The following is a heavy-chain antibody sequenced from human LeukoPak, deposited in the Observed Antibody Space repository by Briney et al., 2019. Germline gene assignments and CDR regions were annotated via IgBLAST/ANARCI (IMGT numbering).Heavy chain of an antibody. CDR2: ISGSGGST. Sequence: PGGSLRLSRAASGITFSSYAMSWVRQAPGKGLEWVSTISGSGGSTYYADSVKGRFTISRDNSKNTLYLQMNSLRAEDTAVYYCAKGRAPYSSHFDYWGQGTLVTVSS. V-gene: IGHV3-23*01. J-gene: IGHJ4*02. D-gene: IGHD2-21*01. CDR1: GITFSSYA. CDR3: AKGRAPYSSHFDY.